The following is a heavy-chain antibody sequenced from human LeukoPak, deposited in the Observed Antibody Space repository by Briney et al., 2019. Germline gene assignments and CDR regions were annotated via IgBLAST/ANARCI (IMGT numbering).Heavy chain of an antibody. D-gene: IGHD6-13*01. CDR1: GGSISSGGYY. V-gene: IGHV4-31*03. Sequence: SQTLSLTCTVSGGSISSGGYYWSWIRQHPGKGLEWIGYIYYSESANYNPSPRSRVTISVDTSKSQFSLKLSSVTAADTAVYYCARGQGIAATWGQGTLVTVSS. CDR2: IYYSESA. J-gene: IGHJ4*02. CDR3: ARGQGIAAT.